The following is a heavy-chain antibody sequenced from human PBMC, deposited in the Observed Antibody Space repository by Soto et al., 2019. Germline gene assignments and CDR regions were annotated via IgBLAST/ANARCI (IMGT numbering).Heavy chain of an antibody. D-gene: IGHD5-18*01. CDR2: INHSGIT. Sequence: PSETLSLTCGVFSGSLTDHYWTWIRQTPGKGLEWIGEINHSGITDYNPSPKSRVTLSLDTSKNQFSLKVTALTAADTAVYYCARGKPSGYRFGPRNFFYYGMGVWGPGTSVTVS. J-gene: IGHJ6*02. CDR3: ARGKPSGYRFGPRNFFYYGMGV. CDR1: SGSLTDHY. V-gene: IGHV4-34*01.